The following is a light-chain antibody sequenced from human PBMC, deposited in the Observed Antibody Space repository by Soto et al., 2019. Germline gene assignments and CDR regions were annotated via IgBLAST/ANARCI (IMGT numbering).Light chain of an antibody. V-gene: IGLV4-69*01. J-gene: IGLJ2*01. Sequence: QLVLAQSPSASASLGASVKITCTLSSGHSTYAIAWHQQQPEKGPRYLMKLNSDGSHTKGDGIPERFSGSSSGAERYLSISSLQSEDEADYYCQSWDTGIPRVFGGGTKLTVL. CDR1: SGHSTYA. CDR2: LNSDGSH. CDR3: QSWDTGIPRV.